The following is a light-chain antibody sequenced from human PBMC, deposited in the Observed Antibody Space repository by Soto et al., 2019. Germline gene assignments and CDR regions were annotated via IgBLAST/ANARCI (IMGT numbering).Light chain of an antibody. CDR2: FNN. J-gene: IGLJ1*01. CDR1: SSNIGGGYD. Sequence: QSVLTQPASVSGAPGQRVTISFTGSSSNIGGGYDVHWFQQVPGTAPTLLIYFNNNRPSGVPDRFSGSKSGTSASLAITGLQAEDEADDYCQSYDSSRSGWVFGTGTKLTVL. V-gene: IGLV1-40*01. CDR3: QSYDSSRSGWV.